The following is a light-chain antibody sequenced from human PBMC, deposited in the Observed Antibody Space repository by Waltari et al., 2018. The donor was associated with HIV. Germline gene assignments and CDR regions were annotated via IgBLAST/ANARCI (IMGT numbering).Light chain of an antibody. J-gene: IGKJ1*01. CDR2: GAS. CDR1: QSVSSY. V-gene: IGKV3-11*01. Sequence: EIVLTQSPATLSLSPGERATLSCRASQSVSSYLAWYQQKPGQAPRLLIYGASNRATGIPARFSGSGSGTDFTLTISSLESEDFAVYYCQQRRNWPKTFGQGTKVEIK. CDR3: QQRRNWPKT.